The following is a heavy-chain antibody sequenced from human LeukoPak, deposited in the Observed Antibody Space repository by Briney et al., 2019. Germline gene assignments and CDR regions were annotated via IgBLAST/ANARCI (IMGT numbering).Heavy chain of an antibody. Sequence: SETLSLTCSVSGGSISGYYWSWIRQPPGKGLEWIGYVYYSGDINYNPSLKSRVTISVDTSNNEFSLKLTSVIAGDTAVYFCARHGGATRSSRYFDRWGQGTLVTVFS. V-gene: IGHV4-59*08. D-gene: IGHD6-6*01. CDR2: VYYSGDI. J-gene: IGHJ4*02. CDR1: GGSISGYY. CDR3: ARHGGATRSSRYFDR.